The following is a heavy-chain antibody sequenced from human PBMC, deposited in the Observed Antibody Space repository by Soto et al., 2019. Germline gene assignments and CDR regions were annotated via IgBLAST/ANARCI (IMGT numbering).Heavy chain of an antibody. V-gene: IGHV3-21*01. CDR3: ARDQSVVPAAPPSL. Sequence: GGSLRLSCAASGFTFSSYSMNWVRQAPGKGLEWVSSISSSSSYIYYADSVKGRFTISRDNAKNSLYLQMNSLRAEDTAVYYCARDQSVVPAAPPSLWGQGTLVTVSS. CDR2: ISSSSSYI. J-gene: IGHJ4*02. CDR1: GFTFSSYS. D-gene: IGHD2-2*01.